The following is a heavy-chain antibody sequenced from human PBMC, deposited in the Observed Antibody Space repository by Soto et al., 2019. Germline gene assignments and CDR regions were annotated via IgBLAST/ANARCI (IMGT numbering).Heavy chain of an antibody. CDR2: IYPGDSDT. J-gene: IGHJ5*02. V-gene: IGHV5-51*03. CDR1: GYSFTSYL. Sequence: EVQLVPSGAEVKEPGESLKISCKGSGYSFTSYLIGWVRQMSGKGLEWMGIIYPGDSDTRYSPSFQGQVTISADKSISTAYLQWSSLKASDTAMYYCARGYCSSTSCYRIRFDPWGQGTLVTVSS. CDR3: ARGYCSSTSCYRIRFDP. D-gene: IGHD2-2*02.